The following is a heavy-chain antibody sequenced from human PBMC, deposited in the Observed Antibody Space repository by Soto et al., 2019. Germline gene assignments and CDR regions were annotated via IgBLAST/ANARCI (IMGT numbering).Heavy chain of an antibody. V-gene: IGHV3-30*04. J-gene: IGHJ4*02. CDR2: ISKDGSNT. D-gene: IGHD3-10*01. CDR1: GFTFSRHA. Sequence: QVHLVKSGGGVVQPGRSLRVSCAASGFTFSRHAIHWVRQAPGKGLEWVAVISKDGSNTYYVDSVKGRFTISRDNSKNTLYLQMNSLRDEDTAVYYCVRSRSGAVADSFDYWGQGTLVTVSS. CDR3: VRSRSGAVADSFDY.